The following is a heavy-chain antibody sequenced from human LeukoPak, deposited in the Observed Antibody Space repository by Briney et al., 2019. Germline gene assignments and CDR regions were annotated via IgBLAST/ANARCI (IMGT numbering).Heavy chain of an antibody. D-gene: IGHD2-8*02. V-gene: IGHV3-30*18. Sequence: GGSLRLSCAASGFTFSSYGMHWVRQAPGKGLEWVAVISYDGSNKYYADSVKGRFTISRDNSKNTLYLQMNSLRAEDTAVYYRAKSTDWFDPWGQGTLVTVSS. CDR2: ISYDGSNK. CDR3: AKSTDWFDP. J-gene: IGHJ5*02. CDR1: GFTFSSYG.